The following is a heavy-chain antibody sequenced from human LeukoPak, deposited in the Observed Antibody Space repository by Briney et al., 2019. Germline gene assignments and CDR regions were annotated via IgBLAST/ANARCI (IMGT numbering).Heavy chain of an antibody. CDR2: IYDSGSK. V-gene: IGHV4-30-2*01. Sequence: PSQTLSLTCAVSGGSISSGGYSWSWIRQPPGKGLEWIGYIYDSGSKYYNPSLKSRVTISVDKSKNQFSLNLSSVTAAETAVYYCARGVPAAVTNYFDYWGQGTLVTVSS. J-gene: IGHJ4*02. CDR3: ARGVPAAVTNYFDY. D-gene: IGHD2-2*01. CDR1: GGSISSGGYS.